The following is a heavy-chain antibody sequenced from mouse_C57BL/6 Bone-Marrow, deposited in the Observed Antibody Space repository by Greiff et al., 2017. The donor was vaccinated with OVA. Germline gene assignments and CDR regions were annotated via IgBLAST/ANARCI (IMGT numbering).Heavy chain of an antibody. CDR3: ARRAGTGVDY. J-gene: IGHJ2*01. CDR1: GFTFSSYG. Sequence: EVQGVESGGDLVKPGGSLKLSCAASGFTFSSYGMSWVRQTPDKRLEWVATISSGGSYTYYPDSVKGRVTISRDNAKNILYLQMSRLKSEDTAMYYCARRAGTGVDYWGQGTTLTVSS. D-gene: IGHD4-1*01. CDR2: ISSGGSYT. V-gene: IGHV5-6*01.